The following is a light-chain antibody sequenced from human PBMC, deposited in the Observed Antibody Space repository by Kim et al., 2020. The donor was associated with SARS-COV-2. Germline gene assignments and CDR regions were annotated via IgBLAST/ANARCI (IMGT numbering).Light chain of an antibody. V-gene: IGKV1-17*01. Sequence: DIQMTQSPSSLSASVGDRVTITCRASQAIQKDLNWYQQKPGKAPKRLINGASSLQSGVPSRLSGSGSGTDFTLTITSLQPEDFATYYCLQHSSHPLTFGGGTKVDIK. CDR1: QAIQKD. CDR3: LQHSSHPLT. J-gene: IGKJ4*02. CDR2: GAS.